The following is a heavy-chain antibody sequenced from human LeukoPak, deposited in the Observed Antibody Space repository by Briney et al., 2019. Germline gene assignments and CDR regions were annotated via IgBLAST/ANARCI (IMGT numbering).Heavy chain of an antibody. CDR1: GGSFSGYY. Sequence: SETLSLTCAVYGGSFSGYYWSWIRQPPGKGLEWIGEINHSGSTNYIPSLKSRVTISVDTSKNQFSLKLSSVTAADTAVYYCARGKEVVPAANNWFDPWGQGTLVTVSS. V-gene: IGHV4-34*01. J-gene: IGHJ5*02. CDR2: INHSGST. CDR3: ARGKEVVPAANNWFDP. D-gene: IGHD2-2*01.